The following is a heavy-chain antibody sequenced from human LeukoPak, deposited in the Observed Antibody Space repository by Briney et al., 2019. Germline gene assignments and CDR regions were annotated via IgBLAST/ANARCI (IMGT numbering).Heavy chain of an antibody. D-gene: IGHD6-6*01. V-gene: IGHV3-7*01. J-gene: IGHJ5*02. CDR1: GFIISSYW. Sequence: GGSLRLSCAASGFIISSYWMTWVRQAPGKGLEWVANIKQDGNEKNYVDSVKGRFTVSRDNAKNSLYLQMNSLRVEDTAVYYCAREVAARRLGSWVDPWGQGTLVIVSS. CDR3: AREVAARRLGSWVDP. CDR2: IKQDGNEK.